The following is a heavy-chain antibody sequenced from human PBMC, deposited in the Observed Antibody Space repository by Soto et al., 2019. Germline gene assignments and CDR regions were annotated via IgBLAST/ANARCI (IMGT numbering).Heavy chain of an antibody. CDR2: INPNSGGT. V-gene: IGHV1-2*04. D-gene: IGHD3-9*01. CDR1: GYTFTGYY. CDR3: ARDYYDILTGYYWHAFDI. J-gene: IGHJ3*02. Sequence: GASVKVSCKASGYTFTGYYMHWVRQAPRQGLEWMGWINPNSGGTNYAQKFQGWVTMTRDTSISTAYMELSRLRSDDTAVYYCARDYYDILTGYYWHAFDIWGQGTMVTVSS.